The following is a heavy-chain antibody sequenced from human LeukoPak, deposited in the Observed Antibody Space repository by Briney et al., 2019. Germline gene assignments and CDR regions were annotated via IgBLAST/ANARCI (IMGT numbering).Heavy chain of an antibody. CDR3: ARTPTYYYDSSPRYWYFDL. V-gene: IGHV3-23*01. Sequence: GGSLRLSRAASGFTFRNYAMNWVRQAPGKGLEWVSSIAATSGSTYYADSVKGRFTISRDNSKNTLYLQMNSLRAEDTAVYYCARTPTYYYDSSPRYWYFDLWGRGTLVTVSS. CDR1: GFTFRNYA. J-gene: IGHJ2*01. CDR2: IAATSGST. D-gene: IGHD3-22*01.